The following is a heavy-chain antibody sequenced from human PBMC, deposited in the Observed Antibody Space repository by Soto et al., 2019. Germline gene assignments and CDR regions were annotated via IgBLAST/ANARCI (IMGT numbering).Heavy chain of an antibody. CDR2: IIPIFGTA. CDR1: GGTFSSYA. Sequence: QVQLVQSGAEVKKPGSSVKVSCKASGGTFSSYAISWVRQAPGQGLEWLGGIIPIFGTANYAQKFQGRVTITADESTSTDYMELSSLRSEDTAVYYCAREKCAPAELTHFAYWGQGTLVTVSS. V-gene: IGHV1-69*01. D-gene: IGHD2-2*01. CDR3: AREKCAPAELTHFAY. J-gene: IGHJ4*02.